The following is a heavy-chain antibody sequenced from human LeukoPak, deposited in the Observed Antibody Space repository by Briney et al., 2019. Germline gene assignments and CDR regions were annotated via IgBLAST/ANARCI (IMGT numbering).Heavy chain of an antibody. CDR1: GGTFSSYA. Sequence: GASVKVSCKASGGTFSSYAISWVRQAPGQGLEWMGGIIPIFGTANYAQKFQGRVTMTTDTSTSTAYMELRSLRSDDTAVYYCAREIFGDYYDSSGYLSYWGQGTLVTVSS. CDR3: AREIFGDYYDSSGYLSY. V-gene: IGHV1-69*05. J-gene: IGHJ4*02. CDR2: IIPIFGTA. D-gene: IGHD3-22*01.